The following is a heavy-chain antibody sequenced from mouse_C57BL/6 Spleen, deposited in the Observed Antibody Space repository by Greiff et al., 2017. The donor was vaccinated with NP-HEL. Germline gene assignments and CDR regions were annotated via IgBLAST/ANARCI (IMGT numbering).Heavy chain of an antibody. Sequence: EVQLQESGPGLVKPSQSLSLTCSVTGYSITSGYYWNWIRQFPGNKLEWMGYISYDGSNNYNPSLKNRISITRDTSKNQFFLKLNSVTTEDTATYYCARVGSNYFFAYWGQGTLVTVSA. CDR2: ISYDGSN. D-gene: IGHD2-5*01. V-gene: IGHV3-6*01. J-gene: IGHJ3*01. CDR3: ARVGSNYFFAY. CDR1: GYSITSGYY.